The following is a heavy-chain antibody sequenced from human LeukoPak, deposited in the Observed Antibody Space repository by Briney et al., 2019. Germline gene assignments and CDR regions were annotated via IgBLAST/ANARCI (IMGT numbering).Heavy chain of an antibody. CDR2: INPSGGST. V-gene: IGHV1-46*01. D-gene: IGHD3-22*01. J-gene: IGHJ5*02. CDR3: ASETSRSGYYKNNWFDP. CDR1: GYTFTSYY. Sequence: ASVKVSCKASGYTFTSYYMHWVRQAPGQGLEWMGIINPSGGSTSYAQKFQGRVTMTRDTSTSTVYMELSSLRSEDTAVYYCASETSRSGYYKNNWFDPWGQGTLVTVSS.